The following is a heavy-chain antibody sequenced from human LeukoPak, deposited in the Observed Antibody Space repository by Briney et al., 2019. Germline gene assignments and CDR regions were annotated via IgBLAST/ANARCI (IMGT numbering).Heavy chain of an antibody. J-gene: IGHJ4*02. CDR2: ISYDGKHI. V-gene: IGHV3-30*04. CDR3: AKDHCSGGGCYSGGYYFAS. Sequence: GGSLRLSCAASGFVSRSYPMQWVRQAPGKGLGWVTMISYDGKHIFYADSVKGRFTISRDNSKNTLYLQINSLRAEDTAVYYCAKDHCSGGGCYSGGYYFASWGQGTLVTVSS. CDR1: GFVSRSYP. D-gene: IGHD2-15*01.